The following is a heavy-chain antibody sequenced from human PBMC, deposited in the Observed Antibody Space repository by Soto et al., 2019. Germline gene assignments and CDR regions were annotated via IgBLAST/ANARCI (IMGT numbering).Heavy chain of an antibody. Sequence: LRLSCVASGFTFNAYGMHWVRQAPGKGLEWVAVMSNDGSNKYYADSVKGRFTISRDNSKNMLYLQMNSLRTEDTAVYYCAKGSSSVYYYYYGIDVWGQGTTVTVSS. D-gene: IGHD6-6*01. J-gene: IGHJ6*02. CDR3: AKGSSSVYYYYYGIDV. CDR1: GFTFNAYG. V-gene: IGHV3-30*18. CDR2: MSNDGSNK.